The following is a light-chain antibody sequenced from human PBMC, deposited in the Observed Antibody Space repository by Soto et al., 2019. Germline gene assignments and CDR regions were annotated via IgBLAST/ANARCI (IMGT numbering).Light chain of an antibody. CDR2: ATS. Sequence: AIHITQSPSSLSASVGDRVTITCRASQGIRNDLGWYQQRPGKAPKLLIYATSNLQSGVPSRFSGSGSGTDFTLTISSLQPEDFATYYCLQDYSYPRTFGQGTKVEIK. CDR1: QGIRND. CDR3: LQDYSYPRT. V-gene: IGKV1-6*01. J-gene: IGKJ1*01.